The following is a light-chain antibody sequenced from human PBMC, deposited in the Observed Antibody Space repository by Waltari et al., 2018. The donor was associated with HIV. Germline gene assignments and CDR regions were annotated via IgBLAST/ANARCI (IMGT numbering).Light chain of an antibody. CDR1: QGIGNF. V-gene: IGKV1-NL1*01. Sequence: DIQMSQSPSSLSASVGDRVTITCRASQGIGNFLAWYQQKPGGALKLLLTAASTLETGAPSRFSGSASGTAFTLTINSLQPEDFGTYYCQQYFDVPVTFGQGTKVEIK. J-gene: IGKJ1*01. CDR2: AAS. CDR3: QQYFDVPVT.